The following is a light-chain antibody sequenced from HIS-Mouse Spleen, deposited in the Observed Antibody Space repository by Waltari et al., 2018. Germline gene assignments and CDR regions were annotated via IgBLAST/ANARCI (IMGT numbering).Light chain of an antibody. CDR3: QQRSNWPPLT. CDR1: QSVSSY. CDR2: DAS. V-gene: IGKV3-11*01. Sequence: EIVLTQSTANLSLSPGDRTTVSCRASQSVSSYLAWYQQKPGQAPRLLIYDASNRATGIPARFSGSGSGTDFTLTISSLEPEDFAVYYCQQRSNWPPLTFGGGTKVEIK. J-gene: IGKJ4*01.